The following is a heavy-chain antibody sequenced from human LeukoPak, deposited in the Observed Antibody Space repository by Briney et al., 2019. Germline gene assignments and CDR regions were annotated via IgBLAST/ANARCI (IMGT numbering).Heavy chain of an antibody. CDR3: ARELFSIAARRSFDY. V-gene: IGHV4-61*02. CDR2: IYTSGST. CDR1: GVSISSGSYY. D-gene: IGHD6-6*01. Sequence: SETLSLTCTVSGVSISSGSYYWGWIRQPAGTGLEWIGRIYTSGSTNYNPSLKSRVTISVDTSKNQFSLKLSSVTAADTAVYYCARELFSIAARRSFDYWGQGTLVTVSS. J-gene: IGHJ4*02.